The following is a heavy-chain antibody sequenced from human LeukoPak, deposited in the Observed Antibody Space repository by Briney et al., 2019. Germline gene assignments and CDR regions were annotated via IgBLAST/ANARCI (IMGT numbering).Heavy chain of an antibody. V-gene: IGHV3-21*01. CDR3: ARATRGSWDY. J-gene: IGHJ4*02. CDR1: GFTFSSYS. Sequence: GGSLRLSCAASGFTFSSYSMNWVRQAPGKGLEWVSSISSSSYIYYADSVKGRLTISRDNAKNSLYLQMNSLRAEDTAVYYCARATRGSWDYWGQGTLVTVSS. CDR2: ISSSSYI. D-gene: IGHD1-26*01.